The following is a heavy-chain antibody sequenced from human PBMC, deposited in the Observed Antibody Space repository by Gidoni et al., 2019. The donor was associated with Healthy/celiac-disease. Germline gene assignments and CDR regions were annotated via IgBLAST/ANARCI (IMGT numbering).Heavy chain of an antibody. J-gene: IGHJ4*02. Sequence: QVQLQESGPGLVKPSQTLSLTCTVSGGSISRGGYYWSWIRQHPGKGLEWIGYIYYSGSTYYNPSLKSRVTISVDTSKNQFSLKLSSVTAADTAVYYCASTYYDILTGYYYFDYWGQGTLVTVSS. V-gene: IGHV4-31*03. CDR3: ASTYYDILTGYYYFDY. D-gene: IGHD3-9*01. CDR2: IYYSGST. CDR1: GGSISRGGYY.